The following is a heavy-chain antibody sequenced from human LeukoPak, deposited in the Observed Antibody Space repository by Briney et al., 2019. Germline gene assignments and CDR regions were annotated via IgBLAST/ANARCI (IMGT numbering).Heavy chain of an antibody. V-gene: IGHV3-23*01. J-gene: IGHJ4*02. CDR2: IDSTAERT. Sequence: GGSLRLSCGASGFTFSDYAVTWVRQAPGKGLEWVSGIDSTAERTHYTDSMKGRFTISRDNSRNMVYLQINGLRVDDTALYFCAKGTTTWIKTEEFWGQGALVTVSA. CDR3: AKGTTTWIKTEEF. CDR1: GFTFSDYA. D-gene: IGHD1-1*01.